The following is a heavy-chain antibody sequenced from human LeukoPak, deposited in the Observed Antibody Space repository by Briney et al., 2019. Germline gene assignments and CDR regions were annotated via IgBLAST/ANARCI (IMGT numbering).Heavy chain of an antibody. CDR3: ARDYGDYGWFDP. V-gene: IGHV3-7*01. CDR1: RFRFSNYW. J-gene: IGHJ5*02. D-gene: IGHD4-17*01. Sequence: GGSLRLSCAASRFRFSNYWMSWVRQAPGKGLEWVANIKQDGSEKYYVDSVKCRFTISRDNAKNSLYLQMNSLRAEDTAVYYCARDYGDYGWFDPWGQGTLVTVSS. CDR2: IKQDGSEK.